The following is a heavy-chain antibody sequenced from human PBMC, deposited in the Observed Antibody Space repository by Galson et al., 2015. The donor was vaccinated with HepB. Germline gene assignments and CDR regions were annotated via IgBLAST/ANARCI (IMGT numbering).Heavy chain of an antibody. CDR1: GFTFSSYG. CDR3: AKDQYSSSWYPTFDY. D-gene: IGHD6-13*01. CDR2: ISYDGSNK. Sequence: SLRLSCAASGFTFSSYGMHWVRQAPGEGLGWMGVISYDGSNKYYAESVKGRFTISRDNSQNMLYLQMNSLRAEDTAVYFCAKDQYSSSWYPTFDYWGQGTLVTVSS. J-gene: IGHJ4*02. V-gene: IGHV3-30*18.